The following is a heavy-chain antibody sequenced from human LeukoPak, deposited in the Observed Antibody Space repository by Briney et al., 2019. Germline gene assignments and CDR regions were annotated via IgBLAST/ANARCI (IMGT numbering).Heavy chain of an antibody. V-gene: IGHV1-2*02. CDR2: INPNSGGT. D-gene: IGHD6-13*01. J-gene: IGHJ5*02. CDR1: GYTFTGYY. Sequence: ASVKVSCKASGYTFTGYYMHWVRQAPGQGLEWMGWINPNSGGTNYAQKFQGRVTMTRDTPISTAYMELSRLRSDDTAVYYCARTAAAGTSQFYMRPFDPWGQGTLVTVSS. CDR3: ARTAAAGTSQFYMRPFDP.